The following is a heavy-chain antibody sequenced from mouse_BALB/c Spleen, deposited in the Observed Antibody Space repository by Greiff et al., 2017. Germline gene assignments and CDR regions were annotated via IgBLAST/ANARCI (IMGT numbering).Heavy chain of an antibody. CDR1: GYTFTSYY. CDR2: INPSNGGT. CDR3: TRRGIYYDWGFAY. Sequence: VQLQQSGAELVKPGASVKLSCKASGYTFTSYYMYWVKQRPGQGLEWIGEINPSNGGTNFNEKFKSKATLTVDKSSSTAYMQLSSLTSEDSAVYYCTRRGIYYDWGFAYWGQGTLVTVSA. V-gene: IGHV1S81*02. J-gene: IGHJ3*01. D-gene: IGHD2-4*01.